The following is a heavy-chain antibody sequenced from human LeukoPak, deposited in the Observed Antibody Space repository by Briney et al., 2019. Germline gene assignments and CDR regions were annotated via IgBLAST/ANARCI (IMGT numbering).Heavy chain of an antibody. V-gene: IGHV3-21*01. J-gene: IGHJ4*02. CDR2: ISSSSSYI. CDR1: GFTFSSYS. Sequence: GGSLRLSCAASGFTFSSYSMNWVRQAPGKRLEWVSSISSSSSYIYYADSVKGRFTISRDNAKNSLYLQMNSLRAEDTAVYYCARDDYDYVWGSYRHHYFDYWGQGTLVTVSS. CDR3: ARDDYDYVWGSYRHHYFDY. D-gene: IGHD3-16*02.